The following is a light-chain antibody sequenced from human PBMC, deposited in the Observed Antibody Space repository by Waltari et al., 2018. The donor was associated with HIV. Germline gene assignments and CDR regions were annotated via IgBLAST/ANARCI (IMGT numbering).Light chain of an antibody. CDR3: QQYNNWPWT. Sequence: MTQSPPTLSVSPGERVTLSCRASQSLGGNLAWYQQKPGQAPRLLIHGASTRATGFPDRFTGSGSGAEFTLTISSLQSEDFAVYYCQQYNNWPWTFGQGTKVEIK. CDR2: GAS. V-gene: IGKV3-15*01. J-gene: IGKJ1*01. CDR1: QSLGGN.